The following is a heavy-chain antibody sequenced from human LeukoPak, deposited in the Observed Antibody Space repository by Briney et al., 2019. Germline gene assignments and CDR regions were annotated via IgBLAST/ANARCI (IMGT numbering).Heavy chain of an antibody. D-gene: IGHD3-10*01. Sequence: PSETLSLTCTVSGGSISSSSYYWGWLRQPPGKGLEWIGSIYYSGSTYYNPSLKSRVTISVDTSKNQFSLKLSSVTAADTAVYYCARRPHDYGSGSPNWFDPWGQGTLVTVSS. CDR2: IYYSGST. V-gene: IGHV4-39*01. CDR3: ARRPHDYGSGSPNWFDP. CDR1: GGSISSSSYY. J-gene: IGHJ5*02.